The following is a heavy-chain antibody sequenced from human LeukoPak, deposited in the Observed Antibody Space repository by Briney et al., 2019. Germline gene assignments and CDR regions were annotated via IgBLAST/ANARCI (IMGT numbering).Heavy chain of an antibody. J-gene: IGHJ4*02. CDR1: GFSFSRYW. V-gene: IGHV3-7*01. CDR2: IKQDGSQK. D-gene: IGHD2/OR15-2a*01. Sequence: GGSLRLSCAASGFSFSRYWMSWVRQAPGKGLQWVAHIKQDGSQKYDVDSAKGRFTISRDNAKNSLYLQISSLRAEDTAMYYCARTSFYSFDYWGQGTLVTVSS. CDR3: ARTSFYSFDY.